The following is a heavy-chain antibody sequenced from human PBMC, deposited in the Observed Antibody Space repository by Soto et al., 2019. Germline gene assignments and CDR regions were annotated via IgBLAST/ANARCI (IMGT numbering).Heavy chain of an antibody. Sequence: GGSLRLTCAASGFTFSSCAMNWVRQAPGKGLEWVSTISGSGESTYYADSVKGRFTISRDNSKSTLYPQMNSLRAEDTAVYYCAKDRWNYDYFDFWGQGTLVTVS. CDR2: ISGSGEST. CDR1: GFTFSSCA. D-gene: IGHD1-7*01. V-gene: IGHV3-23*01. J-gene: IGHJ4*02. CDR3: AKDRWNYDYFDF.